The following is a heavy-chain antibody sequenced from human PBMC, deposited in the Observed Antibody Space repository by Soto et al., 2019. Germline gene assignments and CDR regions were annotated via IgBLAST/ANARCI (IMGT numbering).Heavy chain of an antibody. CDR1: GFTFSSYG. V-gene: IGHV3-30*03. D-gene: IGHD6-13*01. Sequence: QVQLVESGGGVVQPGRSLRLSCAASGFTFSSYGMHWVRQAPGKGLEWVAVISYDGSNKYYADSVKGRFTISRDNSKNTLYLQMNSLRVEDTAVYYCAPTSISSSSIYFDYWGQGTLVTVSS. J-gene: IGHJ4*02. CDR2: ISYDGSNK. CDR3: APTSISSSSIYFDY.